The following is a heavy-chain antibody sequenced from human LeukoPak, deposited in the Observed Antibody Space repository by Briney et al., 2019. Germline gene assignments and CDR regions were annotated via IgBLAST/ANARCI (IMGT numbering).Heavy chain of an antibody. CDR1: GGSISSSSYY. CDR2: IYYSGST. V-gene: IGHV4-39*07. J-gene: IGHJ4*02. D-gene: IGHD5-18*01. CDR3: ARDPSGTYSYGGDY. Sequence: PSETLSLTCTVSGGSISSSSYYWGWIRQPPGKGLEWIGSIYYSGSTYYNPSLKSRVTISVDTSKNQFSLKLSSVTAADTAVYYCARDPSGTYSYGGDYWGQGTLVTVSS.